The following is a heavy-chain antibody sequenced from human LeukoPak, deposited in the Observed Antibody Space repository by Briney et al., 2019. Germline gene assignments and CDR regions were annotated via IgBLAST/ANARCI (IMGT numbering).Heavy chain of an antibody. CDR3: ARDLWGVGAY. J-gene: IGHJ4*02. CDR1: GFTFSSYW. CDR2: TNEDGRTP. V-gene: IGHV3-74*01. D-gene: IGHD1-26*01. Sequence: GGSLRLSCAASGFTFSSYWMLWLRQAPGKGLMWVSRTNEDGRTPNYAGYVKGRFTLSRDKAKNRLYLQMKRLRVQDTSFYYWARDLWGVGAYWGQGILVTVSS.